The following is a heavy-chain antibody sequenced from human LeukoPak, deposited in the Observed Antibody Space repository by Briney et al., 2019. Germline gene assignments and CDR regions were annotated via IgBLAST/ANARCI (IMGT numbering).Heavy chain of an antibody. V-gene: IGHV4-59*08. D-gene: IGHD6-13*01. Sequence: SETLSLTCTVSGGSISGYYWGWIRQPPGRGLEWIGYVFSSGGTNYNASLRSRLTISVDTSKNQFSLKLTSVTAADTAVYYCARRLKLSSSWAYFDYWGQGTPVTVSS. CDR3: ARRLKLSSSWAYFDY. J-gene: IGHJ4*02. CDR1: GGSISGYY. CDR2: VFSSGGT.